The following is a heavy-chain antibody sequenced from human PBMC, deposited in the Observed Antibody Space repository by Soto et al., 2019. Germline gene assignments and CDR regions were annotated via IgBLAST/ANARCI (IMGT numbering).Heavy chain of an antibody. V-gene: IGHV3-11*05. CDR2: ISSSSSYT. CDR3: ARDRRNWNGPDY. Sequence: PGGSLRLSCAASGFTFSDYYMSWIRQAPGKGLEWVSYISSSSSYTNYADSVKGRFTISRDNAKNSLYLQMNSLRAEDTAVYYCARDRRNWNGPDYWGQGTLVTVSS. J-gene: IGHJ4*02. D-gene: IGHD1-1*01. CDR1: GFTFSDYY.